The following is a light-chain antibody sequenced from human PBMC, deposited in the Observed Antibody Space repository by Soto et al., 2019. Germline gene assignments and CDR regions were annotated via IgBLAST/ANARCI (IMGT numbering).Light chain of an antibody. J-gene: IGKJ5*01. CDR1: QSVSNSY. Sequence: EFVLTQSPGTLSLSPGERATLSCRASQSVSNSYVAWYQQKSGQAPRLLIYDTSSRVTGIPDRFSGSGSGTDFTLTISRLETEDFAVFYCQQYGTSEIIFGQGTRLENK. CDR3: QQYGTSEII. CDR2: DTS. V-gene: IGKV3-20*01.